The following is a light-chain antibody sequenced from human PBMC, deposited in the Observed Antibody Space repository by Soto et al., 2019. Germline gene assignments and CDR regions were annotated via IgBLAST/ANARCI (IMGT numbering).Light chain of an antibody. CDR3: QQYGSSPTT. CDR1: QSVSSSY. J-gene: IGKJ1*01. Sequence: EIVLTHSQGTLSLSPCERATLSCSASQSVSSSYLAWYQQKPGQSPRLPIYGASSRATGIPDRFSGSGSGTDFTLTISRLEPEDFAVYYCQQYGSSPTTFGQGTKVDIK. V-gene: IGKV3-20*01. CDR2: GAS.